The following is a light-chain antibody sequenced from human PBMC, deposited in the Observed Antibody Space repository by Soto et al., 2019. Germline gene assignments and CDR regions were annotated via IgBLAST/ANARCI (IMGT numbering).Light chain of an antibody. J-gene: IGLJ2*01. Sequence: QSALTQPASVSGSPGQSIAISCTGTIRDVVTYKYVSWYQQHPGKAPKLMIYEVSIRPSGVSDRFSGSKSGNTASLTISGLRPEDEAYYYCCSYAGSTTRVVFGGGTKLTVL. CDR3: CSYAGSTTRVV. CDR1: IRDVVTYKY. V-gene: IGLV2-14*01. CDR2: EVS.